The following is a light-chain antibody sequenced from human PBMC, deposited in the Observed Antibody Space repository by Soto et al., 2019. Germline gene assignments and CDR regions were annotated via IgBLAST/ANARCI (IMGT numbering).Light chain of an antibody. CDR3: QQYSSFSRT. Sequence: DIKMTQSPSTLSASVGDRVTITCRASQSISGWLAWYQQKPGKAPELLIYDASTLESGVPARFSGSGSGTEFSLTISSLQPDDFATFYCQQYSSFSRTFGQGTKVDIK. CDR1: QSISGW. V-gene: IGKV1-5*01. J-gene: IGKJ1*01. CDR2: DAS.